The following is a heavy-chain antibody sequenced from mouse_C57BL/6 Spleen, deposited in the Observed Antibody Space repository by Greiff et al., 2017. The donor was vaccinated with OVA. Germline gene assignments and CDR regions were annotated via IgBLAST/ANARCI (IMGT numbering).Heavy chain of an antibody. CDR3: ARRSYAMDY. V-gene: IGHV1-55*01. CDR2: IYPGSGST. CDR1: GYTFTSYW. J-gene: IGHJ4*01. Sequence: QVQLQQSGAELVKPGASVKMSCKASGYTFTSYWITWVKQRPGQGLEWIGDIYPGSGSTNYNEKFKSKATLTVDTSSSTAYMQLSSLTSEDAAVYYCARRSYAMDYWGQGTSVTVSS.